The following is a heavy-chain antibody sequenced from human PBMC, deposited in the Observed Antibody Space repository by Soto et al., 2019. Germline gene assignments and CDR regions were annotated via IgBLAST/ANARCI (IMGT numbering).Heavy chain of an antibody. CDR3: TLRNYGGSEYYFDY. J-gene: IGHJ4*02. D-gene: IGHD4-17*01. V-gene: IGHV3-15*07. CDR1: GFTFSNAW. CDR2: IKSKTDGGTT. Sequence: GGSLRLSCAASGFTFSNAWMNWVRQAPGKGLEWVGRIKSKTDGGTTDYAAPVKGRFTISRDDSKNTLYLQMNSLKTEDTAVYYCTLRNYGGSEYYFDYWGQGTLVTVSS.